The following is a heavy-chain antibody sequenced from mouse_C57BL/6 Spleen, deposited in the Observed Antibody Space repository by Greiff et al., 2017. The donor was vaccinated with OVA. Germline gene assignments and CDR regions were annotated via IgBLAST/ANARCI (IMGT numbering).Heavy chain of an antibody. J-gene: IGHJ1*03. V-gene: IGHV1-20*01. CDR1: GYSFTGYF. CDR3: ARSGSTHFDV. CDR2: INPYNGDT. D-gene: IGHD1-1*01. Sequence: EVQLKQSGPELVKPGDSVKISCKASGYSFTGYFMNWVMQSHGKSLEWIGRINPYNGDTFYNQKFKGKATLTVDKSSSTAHMELRSLTSEDSAVYYCARSGSTHFDVWGTGTTVTVSS.